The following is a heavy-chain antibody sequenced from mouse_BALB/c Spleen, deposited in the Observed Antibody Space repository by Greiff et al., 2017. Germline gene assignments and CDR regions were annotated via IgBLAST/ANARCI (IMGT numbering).Heavy chain of an antibody. V-gene: IGHV5-17*02. CDR2: ISSGSSTI. J-gene: IGHJ4*01. Sequence: EVQLQESGGGLVQPGGSRKLSCAASGFTFSSFGMHWVRQAPEKGLEWVAYISSGSSTIYYADTVKGRFTISRDNPKNTLFLQMTSLRSEDTAMYYCARWGNYRYYYAMDYWGQGTSVTVSS. D-gene: IGHD2-14*01. CDR1: GFTFSSFG. CDR3: ARWGNYRYYYAMDY.